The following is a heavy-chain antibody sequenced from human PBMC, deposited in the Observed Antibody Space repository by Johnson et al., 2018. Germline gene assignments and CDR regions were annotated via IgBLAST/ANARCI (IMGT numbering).Heavy chain of an antibody. CDR2: IKSKTDGGTT. J-gene: IGHJ3*02. D-gene: IGHD3-22*01. CDR1: GFTFSNAW. CDR3: TTDSRRQDYYDSSGFDAFDI. Sequence: VQLVESGGGLVKXGGSLRLSCAASGFTFSNAWMSWVRQAPGKGLEWVGRIKSKTDGGTTDYAAPVKGRFPISRDDSKNPLSLQMNSLNNQDKAVYYCTTDSRRQDYYDSSGFDAFDIWGQGTMVTVSS. V-gene: IGHV3-15*01.